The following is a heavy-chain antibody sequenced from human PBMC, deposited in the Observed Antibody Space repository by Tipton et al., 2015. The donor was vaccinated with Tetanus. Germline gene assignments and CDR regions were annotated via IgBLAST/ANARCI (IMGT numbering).Heavy chain of an antibody. J-gene: IGHJ6*02. CDR3: ARGARPGYYYYGMDV. CDR1: GGSISSSNW. D-gene: IGHD3-10*01. V-gene: IGHV4-4*02. CDR2: IYHSGST. Sequence: TLSLTCAVSGGSISSSNWWSWVRQPPGKGLEWIGEIYHSGSTNYNPSLKSRVTISVDKSKNQFSLKLSSVTAADTAVYYCARGARPGYYYYGMDVWGQGTTVTVSS.